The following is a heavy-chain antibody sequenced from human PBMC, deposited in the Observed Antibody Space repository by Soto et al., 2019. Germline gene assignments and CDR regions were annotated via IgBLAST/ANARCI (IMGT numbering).Heavy chain of an antibody. CDR2: LTPLYGTA. CDR1: GGIFKTDA. Sequence: QVHLEQSGAEVKKPGSSVKVSCKASGGIFKTDAVAWVRQAPGQGLEWVGGLTPLYGTANYAQKFQGRVTITADESTGAAYMEVSSLRAEDTAVYYCVRDLTLGYSSGGDGFDVWGQGTMVTVSS. J-gene: IGHJ3*01. D-gene: IGHD2-15*01. CDR3: VRDLTLGYSSGGDGFDV. V-gene: IGHV1-69*01.